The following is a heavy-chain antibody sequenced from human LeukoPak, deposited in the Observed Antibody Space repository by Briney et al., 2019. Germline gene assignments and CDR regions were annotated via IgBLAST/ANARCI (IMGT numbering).Heavy chain of an antibody. J-gene: IGHJ4*02. Sequence: PSETLSLTCAVYGGSFSGYYWGWIRQPPGKGLEWIGEINHSGSTNYNPSLKSRVTISVDTSKNQFSLKLSSMTAADTAVYYCARAPGYCSSTSCSGYWGQGTLVTVSS. CDR2: INHSGST. D-gene: IGHD2-2*03. CDR1: GGSFSGYY. V-gene: IGHV4-34*01. CDR3: ARAPGYCSSTSCSGY.